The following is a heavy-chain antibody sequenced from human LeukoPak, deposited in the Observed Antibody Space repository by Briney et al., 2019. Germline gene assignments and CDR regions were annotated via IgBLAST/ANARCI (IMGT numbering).Heavy chain of an antibody. J-gene: IGHJ4*02. CDR1: AFTFSSYS. CDR3: ARRGYHDYSGFDY. D-gene: IGHD1-26*01. Sequence: GGSLRLSCAGSAFTFSSYSMNWVRQAPGKGLEWVSSISGSSSDIYYADSVKGRFTISRDNAKNSLYLQMKSLRAEDTAVYYCARRGYHDYSGFDYWGQGTLVTVSS. V-gene: IGHV3-21*01. CDR2: ISGSSSDI.